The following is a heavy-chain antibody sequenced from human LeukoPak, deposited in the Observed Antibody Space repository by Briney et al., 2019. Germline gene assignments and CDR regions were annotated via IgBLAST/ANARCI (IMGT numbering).Heavy chain of an antibody. CDR2: INWSGGSK. D-gene: IGHD5-18*01. J-gene: IGHJ6*04. CDR3: ARVSGDTAMGFADV. Sequence: SGGSLTLSCAASGFPFYEYDVIGVPRVPGKGRVCVSGINWSGGSKGCADPVRARFPLSREHPKNSLSLEMNSLRGEDTALYYCARVSGDTAMGFADVWGKGTTVTASS. CDR1: GFPFYEYD. V-gene: IGHV3-20*04.